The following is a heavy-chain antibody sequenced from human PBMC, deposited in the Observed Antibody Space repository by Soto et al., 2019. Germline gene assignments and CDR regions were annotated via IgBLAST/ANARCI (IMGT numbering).Heavy chain of an antibody. D-gene: IGHD3-10*01. CDR1: GFTFSSYA. CDR3: ANRNYYVDF. J-gene: IGHJ4*02. V-gene: IGHV3-23*01. CDR2: ISGSGAST. Sequence: GGSLRLSCAASGFTFSSYAMSWVRQAPGKGLEWVSAISGSGASTHYADSVKGRFTISRDNSKNTVYLQMNSLRVEDTAVYYCANRNYYVDFWGQGSLVTVSS.